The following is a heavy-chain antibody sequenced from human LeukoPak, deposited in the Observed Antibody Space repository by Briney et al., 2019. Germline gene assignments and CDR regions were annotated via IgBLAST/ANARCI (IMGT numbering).Heavy chain of an antibody. J-gene: IGHJ4*02. V-gene: IGHV1-69*04. Sequence: ASVKVSCKASGGTFSSYAISWVRQAPGQGLEWMGRIIPILGIANYAQKFQGRVTITADKSTSTAYMELSSLRSEDTAVYYCARGMGGYGGYDYWGQGTLVTVSS. CDR3: ARGMGGYGGYDY. CDR1: GGTFSSYA. CDR2: IIPILGIA. D-gene: IGHD5-12*01.